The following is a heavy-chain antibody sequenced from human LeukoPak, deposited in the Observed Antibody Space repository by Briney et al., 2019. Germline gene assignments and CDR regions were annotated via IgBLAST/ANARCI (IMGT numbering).Heavy chain of an antibody. J-gene: IGHJ6*02. Sequence: PGGSLRLSCAASGFTFSSYSMNWVRQAPGKGLEWVSSISSSSSYIYYEDSVKGRFTISRDNAKNSLYLQMNSLRAEDAAVYYCARGIAAAGSYGMDVWGQGTTVTVSS. CDR1: GFTFSSYS. V-gene: IGHV3-21*01. D-gene: IGHD6-13*01. CDR2: ISSSSSYI. CDR3: ARGIAAAGSYGMDV.